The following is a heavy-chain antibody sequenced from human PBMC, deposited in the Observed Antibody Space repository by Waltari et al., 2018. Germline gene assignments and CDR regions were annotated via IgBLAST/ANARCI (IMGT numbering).Heavy chain of an antibody. V-gene: IGHV3-23*04. CDR1: GFTFSSYA. D-gene: IGHD3-3*01. CDR3: AKVKRRLLRFLEWSPGSVDY. CDR2: ISGRGGST. J-gene: IGHJ4*02. Sequence: EVQLVESGGGLVQPGGSLRLSCAASGFTFSSYAMSWVRQAPGKGLEWVSAISGRGGSTYYAESVKGRFTISRDNSKNTLYLQMNSLRAEDTAVYYCAKVKRRLLRFLEWSPGSVDYWGQGTLVTVSS.